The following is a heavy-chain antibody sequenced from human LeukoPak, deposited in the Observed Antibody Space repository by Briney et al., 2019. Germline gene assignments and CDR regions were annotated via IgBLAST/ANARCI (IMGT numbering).Heavy chain of an antibody. CDR1: GFTFSSYS. CDR3: SRNPLDSSTWAPDI. D-gene: IGHD6-13*01. J-gene: IGHJ3*02. CDR2: ISSSSAM. Sequence: GGSLRLSCAASGFTFSSYSMNWVRQAPGKGLGWVSYISSSSAMYSADSVKGRFTISRDNAKNSLYLQMNSLSAEDTAVYYCSRNPLDSSTWAPDIWGQGTMVTVSS. V-gene: IGHV3-48*01.